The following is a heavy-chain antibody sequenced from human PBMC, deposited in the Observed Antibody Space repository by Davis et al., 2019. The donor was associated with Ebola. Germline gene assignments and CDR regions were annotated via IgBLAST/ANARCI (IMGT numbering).Heavy chain of an antibody. CDR2: IIPIFGTA. CDR3: ASYYYGSGSYYNSFDY. Sequence: AASVKVSCKASGGTFSIYAINWVRQAPGQGLEWMGGIIPIFGTANYAQKFQGRVTITADESTSTAYMELSSLRSEDTAVYYCASYYYGSGSYYNSFDYWGQGTLVTVSS. CDR1: GGTFSIYA. J-gene: IGHJ4*02. D-gene: IGHD3-10*01. V-gene: IGHV1-69*13.